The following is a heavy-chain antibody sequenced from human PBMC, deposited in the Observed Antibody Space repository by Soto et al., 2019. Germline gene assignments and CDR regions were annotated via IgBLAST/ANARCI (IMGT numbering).Heavy chain of an antibody. D-gene: IGHD6-19*01. CDR2: IYYDGTT. CDR1: GGSMNTYY. CDR3: ARGGWSLNY. Sequence: PSETLSLTCTVSGGSMNTYYWSWIRQSPGKGLEWIGYIYYDGTTNYNPSLKSRVTILVDTSKKQFSLKMGSVNAADTAVYYCARGGWSLNYWGQGTLVTVSS. J-gene: IGHJ4*02. V-gene: IGHV4-59*01.